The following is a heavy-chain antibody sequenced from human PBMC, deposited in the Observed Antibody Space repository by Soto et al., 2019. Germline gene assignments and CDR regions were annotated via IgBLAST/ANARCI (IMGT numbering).Heavy chain of an antibody. D-gene: IGHD6-6*01. J-gene: IGHJ5*02. Sequence: GESLKISCKGSGYSYTSYWIGWVRQMPGKGLEWMGIIYPGDSDTRYSPSFQGQVTISADKSISTAYLQWSSLKASDTAMYYCARLATGYSSSNWFDPWGQGTLVTVSS. V-gene: IGHV5-51*01. CDR1: GYSYTSYW. CDR3: ARLATGYSSSNWFDP. CDR2: IYPGDSDT.